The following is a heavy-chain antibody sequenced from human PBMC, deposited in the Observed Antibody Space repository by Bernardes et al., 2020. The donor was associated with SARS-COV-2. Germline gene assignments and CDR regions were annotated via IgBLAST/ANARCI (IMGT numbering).Heavy chain of an antibody. D-gene: IGHD3-16*02. CDR2: ISGSGGTT. Sequence: GGSLRLSCAASGFIFRSFAMTWVRQAPGKGLEWVSAISGSGGTTYYADSVKGRFTISRDNSKNTLYLQMNSLRAEDTAVYYCAIGRGELSLYRPEYFDFWGQGTLVTVSS. V-gene: IGHV3-23*01. J-gene: IGHJ4*02. CDR3: AIGRGELSLYRPEYFDF. CDR1: GFIFRSFA.